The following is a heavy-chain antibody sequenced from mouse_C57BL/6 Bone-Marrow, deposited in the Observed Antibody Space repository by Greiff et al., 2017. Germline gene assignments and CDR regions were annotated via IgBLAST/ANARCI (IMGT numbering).Heavy chain of an antibody. CDR1: GYTFTTYP. Sequence: VKLVESGAELVKPGASVKMSCKASGYTFTTYPIEWMKQNHGKSLEWIGNFHPYNDDTKYNEKFKGKATLTVEKSSSTVYLALSRLTSDDSAVYYCARGGNYGGYYFDYWGQGTTLTVSS. CDR2: FHPYNDDT. CDR3: ARGGNYGGYYFDY. J-gene: IGHJ2*01. D-gene: IGHD2-1*01. V-gene: IGHV1-47*01.